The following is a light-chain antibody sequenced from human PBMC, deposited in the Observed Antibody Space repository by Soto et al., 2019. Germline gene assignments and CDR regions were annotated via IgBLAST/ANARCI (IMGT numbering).Light chain of an antibody. CDR3: GTWDTSLNAYV. CDR2: DNN. CDR1: KAKVGNNY. Sequence: QSVLRQPPAVSAGPGQKVRVCCSGKKAKVGNNYVSWYQQAPGTAPTVVIKDNNKRPSGIPERFSGSKSGTSATLGITGLQTGDEADYYCGTWDTSLNAYVFGTAPKVTVL. J-gene: IGLJ1*01. V-gene: IGLV1-51*01.